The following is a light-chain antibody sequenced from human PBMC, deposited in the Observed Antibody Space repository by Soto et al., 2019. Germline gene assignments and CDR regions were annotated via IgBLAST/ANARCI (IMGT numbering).Light chain of an antibody. CDR2: DAS. V-gene: IGKV1-5*01. Sequence: DIQMTQSPSTLSASVRDRVTITCRASQSIGSWLAWYQQKPGKAPQLLIYDASSLESGVPSRFSGSGSGTEFTLTISSLQPDDFATYYCQQYNAYSTFGQGTKVDIK. CDR3: QQYNAYST. J-gene: IGKJ1*01. CDR1: QSIGSW.